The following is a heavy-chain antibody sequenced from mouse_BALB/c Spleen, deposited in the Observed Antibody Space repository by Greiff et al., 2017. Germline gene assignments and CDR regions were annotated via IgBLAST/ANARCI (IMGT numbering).Heavy chain of an antibody. V-gene: IGHV5-4*02. D-gene: IGHD2-1*01. CDR3: AREGYGNYGFAY. CDR1: GFTFSDYY. J-gene: IGHJ3*01. Sequence: EVKLQESGGGLVKPGGSLKLSCAASGFTFSDYYMYWVRQTPEKRLEWVATISDGGSYTYYPDSVKGRFTISRDNAKNNLYLQMSSLKSEDTAMYYCAREGYGNYGFAYWGQGTLVTVSA. CDR2: ISDGGSYT.